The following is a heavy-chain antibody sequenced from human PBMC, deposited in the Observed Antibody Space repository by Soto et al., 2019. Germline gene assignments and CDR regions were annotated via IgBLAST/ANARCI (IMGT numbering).Heavy chain of an antibody. J-gene: IGHJ4*02. CDR3: ARLVYDTRLNYMYFDF. CDR2: IIPIFGTA. CDR1: GGTFSSYA. V-gene: IGHV1-69*13. Sequence: ASVKVSCKASGGTFSSYAISWVRQAPGQGLEWMGGIIPIFGTANYAQKFQGRVTITADESTSTAYMELSSLRSEDTAIYFCARLVYDTRLNYMYFDFWGQGALVTVSS. D-gene: IGHD3-10*01.